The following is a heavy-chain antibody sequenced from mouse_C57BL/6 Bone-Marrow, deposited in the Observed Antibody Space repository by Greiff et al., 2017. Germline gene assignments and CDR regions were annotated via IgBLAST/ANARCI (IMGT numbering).Heavy chain of an antibody. CDR2: ISYSGST. CDR1: GYSITSAY. CDR3: ARIYCYGSSPYFDY. V-gene: IGHV3-8*01. J-gene: IGHJ2*01. Sequence: EVMLVESGPGLAKPSQTLSLTCSVTGYSITSAYLNWFRKFPGNKLEYMGYISYSGSTYYYPSLKTRIPMTRDTSKNQEYLQLNSVTTEDTATYYSARIYCYGSSPYFDYWGQGTTLTVSS. D-gene: IGHD1-1*01.